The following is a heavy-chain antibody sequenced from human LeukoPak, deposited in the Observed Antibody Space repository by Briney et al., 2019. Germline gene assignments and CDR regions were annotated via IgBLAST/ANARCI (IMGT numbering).Heavy chain of an antibody. D-gene: IGHD3-10*01. J-gene: IGHJ4*02. CDR1: GFPFSDDW. CDR3: TTYGSGRKFDY. CDR2: IESKTDGGTT. V-gene: IGHV3-15*04. Sequence: GGSLRLSCAASGFPFSDDWMSWVRQAPGKGLEWVGRIESKTDGGTTDYAAPVKGRFTISRDDSTSTLYLQMNSLKSEDTAVYYCTTYGSGRKFDYWGQGILVTVSS.